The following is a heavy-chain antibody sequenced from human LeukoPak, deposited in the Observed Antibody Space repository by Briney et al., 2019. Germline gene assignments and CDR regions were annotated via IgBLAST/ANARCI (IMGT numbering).Heavy chain of an antibody. J-gene: IGHJ6*02. D-gene: IGHD2/OR15-2a*01. CDR3: ARGTFKDGLDV. CDR1: GGSISSSGFY. V-gene: IGHV4-61*05. Sequence: PSETLSLTCTVSGGSISSSGFYWGWIRQPPGKGLDWIGRIHSSGSINHNPSLKSRVTLSVDTSKNQFSLKLTSVAAADTAVYYCARGTFKDGLDVWGQGTTVTVSS. CDR2: IHSSGSI.